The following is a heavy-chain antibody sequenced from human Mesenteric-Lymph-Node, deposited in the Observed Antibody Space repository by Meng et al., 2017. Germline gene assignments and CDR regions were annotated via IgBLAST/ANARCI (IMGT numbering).Heavy chain of an antibody. CDR3: ARGIAAAGTISFDY. CDR1: GGTFSNYA. D-gene: IGHD6-13*01. Sequence: SVKVSCKASGGTFSNYAICWVRQAPGQGLEWMGGIIPIFGTANYAQKFQGRVTITADESTSTAYMELSSLRSEDTAVYYCARGIAAAGTISFDYWGQGTLVTVSS. V-gene: IGHV1-69*13. J-gene: IGHJ4*02. CDR2: IIPIFGTA.